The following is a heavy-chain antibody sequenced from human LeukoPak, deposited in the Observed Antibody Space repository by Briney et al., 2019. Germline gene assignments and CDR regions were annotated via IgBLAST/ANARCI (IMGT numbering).Heavy chain of an antibody. CDR3: ASMNGHAFDI. J-gene: IGHJ3*02. D-gene: IGHD2-8*01. V-gene: IGHV3-74*01. CDR1: GFTLSSYW. CDR2: INSDGGST. Sequence: PGGSLRLSCAASGFTLSSYWMHWVRQAPGKGLGWVSGINSDGGSTRYADSVKGRFIITRDNAKNMLYLQMNSLRAEDTAVYYCASMNGHAFDIWGQGTRVTVSS.